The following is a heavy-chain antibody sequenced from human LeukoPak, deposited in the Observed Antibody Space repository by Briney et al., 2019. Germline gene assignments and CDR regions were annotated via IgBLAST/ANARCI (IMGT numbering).Heavy chain of an antibody. D-gene: IGHD3-3*01. V-gene: IGHV1-46*01. Sequence: ASVKVSCKASGYTFTSYYMHWVRQAPGQGLEWMGIINPSGGSTSYAQKFQGRVTMTRDTSTSTAYMELRSLRSDDTAVYYCARALSYDFWSGYLTPTGDWGQGTLVTVSS. J-gene: IGHJ4*02. CDR3: ARALSYDFWSGYLTPTGD. CDR1: GYTFTSYY. CDR2: INPSGGST.